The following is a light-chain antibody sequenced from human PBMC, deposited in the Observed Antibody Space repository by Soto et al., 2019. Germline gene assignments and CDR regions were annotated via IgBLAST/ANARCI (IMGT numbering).Light chain of an antibody. CDR2: SSN. Sequence: QSVLTQPPSASGTPGQRVTISCYGSSSNIGSNSVNWYQQLPGTAPKLLMYSSNQRPSGVPDRFSGSKSGTSASLDISGRQSEDEADYYCAAWDDSLNGVVFGVGTKLTVL. V-gene: IGLV1-44*01. CDR1: SSNIGSNS. J-gene: IGLJ2*01. CDR3: AAWDDSLNGVV.